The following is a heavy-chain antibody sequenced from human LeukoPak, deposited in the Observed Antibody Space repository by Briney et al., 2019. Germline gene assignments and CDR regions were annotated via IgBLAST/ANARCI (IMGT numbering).Heavy chain of an antibody. CDR3: ATDKGAAPEERADY. V-gene: IGHV3-74*01. Sequence: GGALRLSCAASGFAFSSYWMHWVRQPPGKGLLWVSRITSDGSITRYADSVKGRFTISRDNAKNTLYLQMNSLRAEDTAVYYCATDKGAAPEERADYWGQGTLATVSS. J-gene: IGHJ4*02. CDR1: GFAFSSYW. CDR2: ITSDGSIT. D-gene: IGHD1-1*01.